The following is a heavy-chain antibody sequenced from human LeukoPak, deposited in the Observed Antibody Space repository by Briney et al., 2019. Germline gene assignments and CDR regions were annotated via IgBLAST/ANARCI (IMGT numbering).Heavy chain of an antibody. V-gene: IGHV4-34*01. J-gene: IGHJ4*02. D-gene: IGHD3-10*01. Sequence: SSETLSLTCTVSGGSISSYYWSWIRQPPGKGLEWIGEINHSGSTNYNPSLKSRVTISVDTSKNQFSLKLSSVTAADTAVYYCARFSCGSGSYPFDYWGQGTLVTVSS. CDR1: GGSISSYY. CDR3: ARFSCGSGSYPFDY. CDR2: INHSGST.